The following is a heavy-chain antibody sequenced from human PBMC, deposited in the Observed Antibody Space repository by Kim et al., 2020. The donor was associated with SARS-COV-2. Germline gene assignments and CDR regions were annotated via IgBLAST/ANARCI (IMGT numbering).Heavy chain of an antibody. D-gene: IGHD3-22*01. Sequence: SETLSLTCTVSGGSISSSSYYWGWIRQPPGKGLEWIGSIYYSGSTYYNPSLKSRVTISVDTSKNQFSLKLSSVTAADTAVYYCADTAGYYDSSGAWGQGTLVTVSS. J-gene: IGHJ5*02. CDR3: ADTAGYYDSSGA. CDR1: GGSISSSSYY. V-gene: IGHV4-39*01. CDR2: IYYSGST.